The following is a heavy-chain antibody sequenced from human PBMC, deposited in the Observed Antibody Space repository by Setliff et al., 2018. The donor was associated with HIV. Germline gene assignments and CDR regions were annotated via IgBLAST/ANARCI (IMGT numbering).Heavy chain of an antibody. Sequence: ASVKVSCKASGYTFTDFYIHWMRQAPGQGLEWLGRIDPKSGVANYLKKFQGRVIMTRDTSTNTAYMELIRPRFDDTAVYFCARPRVFDSFDVWGQGTKVTVSS. V-gene: IGHV1-2*06. D-gene: IGHD6-6*01. CDR1: GYTFTDFY. J-gene: IGHJ3*01. CDR2: IDPKSGVA. CDR3: ARPRVFDSFDV.